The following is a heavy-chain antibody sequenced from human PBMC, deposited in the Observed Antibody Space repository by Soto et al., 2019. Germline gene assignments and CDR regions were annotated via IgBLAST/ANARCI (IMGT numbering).Heavy chain of an antibody. CDR1: GFTFSSYA. J-gene: IGHJ6*02. D-gene: IGHD3-3*01. Sequence: GGSLRLSCAASGFTFSSYAMHWVRQAPGKGLKWVAVISYDRSNKYYADSVKGRFTISRDNSKNTLYLQMNSLRAEDTAVYYCARGDRWGGYYYYGMDVWGQGTTVTVSS. CDR3: ARGDRWGGYYYYGMDV. CDR2: ISYDRSNK. V-gene: IGHV3-30-3*01.